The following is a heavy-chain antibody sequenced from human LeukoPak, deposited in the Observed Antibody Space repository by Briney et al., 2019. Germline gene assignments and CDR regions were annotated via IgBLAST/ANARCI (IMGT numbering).Heavy chain of an antibody. CDR1: GDSVSSNSGA. D-gene: IGHD5-12*01. V-gene: IGHV6-1*01. J-gene: IGHJ3*02. CDR2: TYYRSKWYN. CDR3: ARESKWPLDDAFDI. Sequence: SQTLSLTCAISGDSVSSNSGAWNWIRQSPSRGLEWLGRTYYRSKWYNDYAVSVKSRITINPDTSRNQFSLQLNSVTPEDTAVYYCARESKWPLDDAFDIWGQGTMVTVSS.